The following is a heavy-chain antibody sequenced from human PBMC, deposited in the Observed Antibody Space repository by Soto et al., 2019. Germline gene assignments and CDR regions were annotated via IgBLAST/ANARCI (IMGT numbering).Heavy chain of an antibody. CDR1: GFTFGNYW. CDR2: ISDYGRI. J-gene: IGHJ4*02. CDR3: ARGGLEPFDH. Sequence: GSLRLSCAASGFTFGNYWMHWVRQAPGKGLVWVSRISDYGRINYADSVKDRFIISRDDAKSELYLQLNDLRAEDTAMYYCARGGLEPFDHWGQGALVTVSS. V-gene: IGHV3-74*01. D-gene: IGHD1-1*01.